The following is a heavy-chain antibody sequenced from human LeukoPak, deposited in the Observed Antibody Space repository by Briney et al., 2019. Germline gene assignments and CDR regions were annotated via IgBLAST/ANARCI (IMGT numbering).Heavy chain of an antibody. V-gene: IGHV1-69*04. CDR3: ARGRGRLELPPSVFDAFDM. CDR2: IIPIFGIT. Sequence: GASVKVSCKASGGTFSSYAISWVRQAPGQGLEWMGRIIPIFGITNYAQKFQGRVTITADKSTSTAYMELGSLRSEDTAVYYCARGRGRLELPPSVFDAFDMWGQGTMVTVSS. J-gene: IGHJ3*02. D-gene: IGHD1-7*01. CDR1: GGTFSSYA.